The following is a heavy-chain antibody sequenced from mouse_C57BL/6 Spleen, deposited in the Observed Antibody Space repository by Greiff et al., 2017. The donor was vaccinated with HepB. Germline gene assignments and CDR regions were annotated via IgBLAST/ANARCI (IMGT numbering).Heavy chain of an antibody. J-gene: IGHJ3*01. CDR2: ISGGGGNT. CDR1: GFTFSSYT. CDR3: GRHGGTWFAY. Sequence: EVKVVESGGGLVKPGGSLKLSCAASGFTFSSYTMSWVRQTPEKRLEWVATISGGGGNTYYPDSVKGRFTIARDNAKNTLYLQMSSLRSEDTALYYCGRHGGTWFAYWGQGTLVTVSA. V-gene: IGHV5-9*01.